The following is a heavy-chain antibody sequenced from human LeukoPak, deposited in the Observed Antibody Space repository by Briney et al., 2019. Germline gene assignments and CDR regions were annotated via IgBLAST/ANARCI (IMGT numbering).Heavy chain of an antibody. Sequence: GGSLRLSCAASGFTFSSYAMSWVRQAPGKGLEWVSAISGSGGSTYYADSVKGRFTISRDNSKNTLYLQMNSLRAEDTAVYYCATLRPTLGATKIPVAFDIWGQGTMVTVSS. CDR3: ATLRPTLGATKIPVAFDI. CDR1: GFTFSSYA. CDR2: ISGSGGST. J-gene: IGHJ3*02. V-gene: IGHV3-23*01. D-gene: IGHD1-26*01.